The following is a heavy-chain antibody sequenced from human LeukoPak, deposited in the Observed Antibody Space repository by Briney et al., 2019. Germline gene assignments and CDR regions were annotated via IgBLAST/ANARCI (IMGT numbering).Heavy chain of an antibody. V-gene: IGHV3-7*03. CDR3: ARNNGMDV. CDR2: VNRDGSET. Sequence: QPRGSLRLSCAASGFALSSHWMTWVRQVPGRGPEWVANVNRDGSETYYLDSVKGRFTISKDNAKNSLYLQMNSLRAEDTALYHCARNNGMDVWGQGTTVIVSS. CDR1: GFALSSHW. J-gene: IGHJ6*02.